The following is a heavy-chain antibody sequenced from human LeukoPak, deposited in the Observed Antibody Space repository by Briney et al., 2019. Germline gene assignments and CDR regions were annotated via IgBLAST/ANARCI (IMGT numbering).Heavy chain of an antibody. CDR3: ARELKYFEWTDY. D-gene: IGHD3-9*01. Sequence: ASVKVSCKASGYTFISYYMHWVRQAPGQGLEWMGIINPSGGSTSYAQKFQGRVTVTRDTSTSTVYMELSSLRSEDTAVYYCARELKYFEWTDYWGQGTLVTVSS. V-gene: IGHV1-46*01. J-gene: IGHJ4*02. CDR1: GYTFISYY. CDR2: INPSGGST.